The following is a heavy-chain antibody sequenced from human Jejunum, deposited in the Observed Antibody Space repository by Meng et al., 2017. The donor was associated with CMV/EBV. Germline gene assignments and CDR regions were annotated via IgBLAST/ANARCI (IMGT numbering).Heavy chain of an antibody. CDR1: GDIFSGSA. CDR2: IRTKPNNNAA. J-gene: IGHJ5*02. D-gene: IGHD2-2*01. CDR3: TRLWSTGGFDP. V-gene: IGHV3-73*01. Sequence: SGDIFSGSAIHWVRQASGKGLEWIGRIRTKPNNNAAENAASLRDRFTISRDDSKNTAYLQMNSLRTEDTAVYYCTRLWSTGGFDPWGQGTQVTVSS.